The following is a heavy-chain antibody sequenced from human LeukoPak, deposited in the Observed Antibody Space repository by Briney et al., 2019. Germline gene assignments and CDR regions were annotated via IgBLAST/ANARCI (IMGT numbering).Heavy chain of an antibody. V-gene: IGHV3-7*01. CDR3: ARVYPWYSGSFKFDY. CDR2: IKQDGSEK. CDR1: GFTFSSYW. Sequence: GGSLRPSCAASGFTFSSYWMSWVRQAPGKGLEWVANIKQDGSEKYYVDSVKGRFTISRDNAKNSLYLQMDSLRAEDTAVYYCARVYPWYSGSFKFDYWGQGTLVTVSS. D-gene: IGHD1-26*01. J-gene: IGHJ4*02.